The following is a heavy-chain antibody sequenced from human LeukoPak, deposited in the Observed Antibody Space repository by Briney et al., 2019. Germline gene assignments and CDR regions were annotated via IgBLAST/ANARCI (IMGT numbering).Heavy chain of an antibody. V-gene: IGHV3-23*01. CDR3: ARGAMDYVDY. CDR2: ISGSGGTT. CDR1: RFTFQTHA. Sequence: PGGSLRLSCAASRFTFQTHAMNWLRQAPGKGLEWVSAISGSGGTTFYADSVKGRFTISRDNSENTLYLQMNSLRAEDTAVYYCARGAMDYVDYWGQGTLVTVSS. J-gene: IGHJ4*02.